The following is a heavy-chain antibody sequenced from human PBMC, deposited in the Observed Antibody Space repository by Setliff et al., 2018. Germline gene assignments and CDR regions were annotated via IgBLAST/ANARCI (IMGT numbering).Heavy chain of an antibody. CDR2: VFVDGST. J-gene: IGHJ5*02. D-gene: IGHD3-22*01. CDR1: GDSISTYY. V-gene: IGHV4-4*07. Sequence: PSETLSLTCTVSGDSISTYYWSWIRRPAGKGLEWIGRVFVDGSTNYNPSLKSRVTMSVDTSKNQFSLKLTSVTAADPAIYYCARDTSSDWAAWFDPWSQGILVTVSS. CDR3: ARDTSSDWAAWFDP.